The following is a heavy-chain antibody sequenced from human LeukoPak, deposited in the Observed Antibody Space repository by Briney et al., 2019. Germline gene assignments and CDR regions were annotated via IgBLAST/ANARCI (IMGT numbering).Heavy chain of an antibody. Sequence: PGGSQRLSCRASGFTFSSYAMTWVRQAPGKGLEWVSVIKTDGTTDYADSVKGRLSISRDNSNNTLYLQMNSLRAEDTAVYYCAKDRGFWSGYLFHYWGQGTLVTVSS. CDR3: AKDRGFWSGYLFHY. V-gene: IGHV3-23*01. CDR1: GFTFSSYA. CDR2: IKTDGTT. D-gene: IGHD3-3*01. J-gene: IGHJ4*02.